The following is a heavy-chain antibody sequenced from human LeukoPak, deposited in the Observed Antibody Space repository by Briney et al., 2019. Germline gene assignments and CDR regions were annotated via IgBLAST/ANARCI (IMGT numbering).Heavy chain of an antibody. J-gene: IGHJ6*02. CDR2: INHRGST. D-gene: IGHD2-15*01. V-gene: IGHV4-34*01. CDR1: GGSFSGYY. Sequence: SEPLSLPCPFHGGSFSGYYWTWIRQPPGKGLEWIGEINHRGSTNNNPSLKSRVTISVDTSKNQFSLKLSSVTAADTAVYYCARGGYCSGGSCYSPPGDYYYYGMDVWGQGTTVTVSS. CDR3: ARGGYCSGGSCYSPPGDYYYYGMDV.